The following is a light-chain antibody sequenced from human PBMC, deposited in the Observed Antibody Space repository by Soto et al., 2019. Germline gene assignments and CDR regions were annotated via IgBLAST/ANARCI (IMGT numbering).Light chain of an antibody. J-gene: IGLJ2*01. Sequence: QPVLTQSSSASASLGSSVKLTCTLSSGHSSYIIAWHQQQPGKAPRYLMKLEGSGSYHKGSGVPDRFSGSSTGADRYLTISYLQFEDEADYYCETWDFNTRVFGGGTKLTVL. V-gene: IGLV4-60*02. CDR1: SGHSSYI. CDR2: LEGSGSY. CDR3: ETWDFNTRV.